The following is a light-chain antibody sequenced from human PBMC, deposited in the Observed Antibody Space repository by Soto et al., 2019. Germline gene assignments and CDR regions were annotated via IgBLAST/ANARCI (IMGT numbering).Light chain of an antibody. J-gene: IGLJ2*01. CDR3: SSYTSSSTVI. V-gene: IGLV2-14*01. CDR2: DVS. CDR1: SSDVGAYNY. Sequence: QSALTQPASVSGSPGQSITISCTGTSSDVGAYNYVSWYQQHPGKAPKLMIYDVSNRPSGVSNPFSGSKSGNTASLTISGLQAEDEADYYCSSYTSSSTVIFGGGTKLTVL.